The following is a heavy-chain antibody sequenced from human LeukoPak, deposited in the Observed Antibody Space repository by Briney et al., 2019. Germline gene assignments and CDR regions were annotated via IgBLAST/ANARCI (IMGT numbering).Heavy chain of an antibody. D-gene: IGHD4-17*01. V-gene: IGHV3-48*01. CDR3: AKGPYGDYYFDY. CDR1: GFTFSSHS. J-gene: IGHJ4*02. Sequence: PGGSLRLSCAASGFTFSSHSMNWVRQAPGKGLEWVSHISSSSSTIYYADSVKGRFTISRDNVKNSLYLQMNSLRAEDTAVYYCAKGPYGDYYFDYWGQGTLVTVSS. CDR2: ISSSSSTI.